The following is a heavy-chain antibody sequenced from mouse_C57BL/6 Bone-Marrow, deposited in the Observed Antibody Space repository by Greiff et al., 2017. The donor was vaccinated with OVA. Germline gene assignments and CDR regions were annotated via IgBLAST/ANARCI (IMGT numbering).Heavy chain of an antibody. J-gene: IGHJ1*03. D-gene: IGHD1-1*01. CDR2: IHPNSGST. V-gene: IGHV1-64*01. Sequence: QVQRQQPGAELVKPGASVKLSCKASGYTFTSYWMHWVKQRPGQGLEWIGMIHPNSGSTNYNEKFKSKATLTVDKSSSTAYMQLSSLTSEDSAVYYCARRVGSSLLHWYFDVWGTGTTVTVSS. CDR3: ARRVGSSLLHWYFDV. CDR1: GYTFTSYW.